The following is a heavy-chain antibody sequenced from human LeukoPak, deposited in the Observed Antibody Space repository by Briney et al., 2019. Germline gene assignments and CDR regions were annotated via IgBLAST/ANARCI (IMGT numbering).Heavy chain of an antibody. CDR1: GGSISNSY. D-gene: IGHD1-1*01. Sequence: SETLSLTCTVSGGSISNSYWTWIRQSPGTGLQYIAYVHDSGRTNYNPSLRSRATISIDTTRNQVSLRLTSVTTADTAVYYCAKNQLLDEDVFNVWGQGTMVTVSS. V-gene: IGHV4-59*01. CDR2: VHDSGRT. CDR3: AKNQLLDEDVFNV. J-gene: IGHJ3*01.